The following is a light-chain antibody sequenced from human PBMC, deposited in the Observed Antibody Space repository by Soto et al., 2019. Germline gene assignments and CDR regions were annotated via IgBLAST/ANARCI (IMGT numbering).Light chain of an antibody. CDR3: QYYGTSVFI. V-gene: IGKV3-20*01. Sequence: EIVLTQSPGTLFLSPGVRVTLSCRASQSVRSRCLAWYQQKPGQAPKLLIYAASTMTTGIPDRFSGSGSGTAFTLTITRLEPEDIAVYYCQYYGTSVFIFGGGTKVDIK. CDR2: AAS. CDR1: QSVRSRC. J-gene: IGKJ4*01.